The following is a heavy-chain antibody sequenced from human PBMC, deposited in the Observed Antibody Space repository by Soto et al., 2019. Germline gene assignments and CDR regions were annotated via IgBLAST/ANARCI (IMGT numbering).Heavy chain of an antibody. CDR1: GFTFDDYA. Sequence: EVQLVESGGVVVQPGGSLRLSCAASGFTFDDYAMHWVRQAPGKGLEWVSLISWDGGSTYYADSVKGRFTISRDNSKNSLYLQMNSLRAEDTALYYCAKDIGDFWSVYLPDYWGQGTLVTVSS. V-gene: IGHV3-43D*04. CDR2: ISWDGGST. D-gene: IGHD3-3*01. J-gene: IGHJ4*02. CDR3: AKDIGDFWSVYLPDY.